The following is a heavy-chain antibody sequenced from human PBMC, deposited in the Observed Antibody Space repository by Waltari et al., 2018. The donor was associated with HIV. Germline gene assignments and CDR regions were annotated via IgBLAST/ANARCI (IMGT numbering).Heavy chain of an antibody. D-gene: IGHD3-22*01. J-gene: IGHJ1*01. V-gene: IGHV4-59*01. CDR3: ARGPPLSYDSSGYYSAEYFQH. Sequence: QVQLQESGPGLVKPSETLSLTCTVPGGSISSYYWSWIRKPPGKGLEWIGYIYYSGSTNINPSLKSRVTISVDTSKNQFALKLSSVTAADTAVYYCARGPPLSYDSSGYYSAEYFQHWGQGTLVTVSS. CDR2: IYYSGST. CDR1: GGSISSYY.